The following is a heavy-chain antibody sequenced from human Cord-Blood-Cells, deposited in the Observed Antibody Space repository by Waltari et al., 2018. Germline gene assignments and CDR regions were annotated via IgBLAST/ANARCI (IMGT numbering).Heavy chain of an antibody. CDR2: IKSKTDGGTT. CDR1: GFTFSNAW. D-gene: IGHD6-6*01. J-gene: IGHJ6*03. V-gene: IGHV3-15*01. Sequence: EVQLVESGGGLVKPGGSLRLSCAASGFTFSNAWMSWVRQAPGKGLEWVDCIKSKTDGGTTDYAAPVKGRFTISRDDSKNTLYLQMNSLKTEDTAVYYCTTEGDSSSSYYYYYYMDVWGKGTTVTVSS. CDR3: TTEGDSSSSYYYYYYMDV.